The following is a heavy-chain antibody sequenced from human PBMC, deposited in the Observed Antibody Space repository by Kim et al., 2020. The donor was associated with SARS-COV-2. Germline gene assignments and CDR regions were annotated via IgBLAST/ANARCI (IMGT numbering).Heavy chain of an antibody. Sequence: QTLSLTCAISGDSVSSNSAAWNWVRQSPSRGLEWLGRTYYRSKWYNDYAVSVKSRITINPDTSKNQFSLQLNSVTPEDTAVYYCARTQTAGKALDFDYWGQGTLVTVSS. CDR1: GDSVSSNSAA. CDR2: TYYRSKWYN. CDR3: ARTQTAGKALDFDY. V-gene: IGHV6-1*01. J-gene: IGHJ4*02. D-gene: IGHD6-13*01.